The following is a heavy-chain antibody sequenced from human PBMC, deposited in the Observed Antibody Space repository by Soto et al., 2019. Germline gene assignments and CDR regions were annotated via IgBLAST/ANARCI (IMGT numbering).Heavy chain of an antibody. V-gene: IGHV1-3*01. CDR1: GYTFTSYA. D-gene: IGHD3-22*01. Sequence: ASVKVSCKASGYTFTSYAMDWVRQAPGQRLEWMGWINAGNGNTKYSQKFQGRVTITRDTSASTAYMELSSLRSEDTAVYYCARGSGYYYWDDYWGQGTLVTVSS. CDR2: INAGNGNT. CDR3: ARGSGYYYWDDY. J-gene: IGHJ4*02.